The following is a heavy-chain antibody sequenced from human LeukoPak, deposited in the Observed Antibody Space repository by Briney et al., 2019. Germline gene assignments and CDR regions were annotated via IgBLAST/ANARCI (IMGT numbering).Heavy chain of an antibody. CDR2: INHSGST. CDR1: GGSFSDDF. V-gene: IGHV4-34*01. Sequence: PSETLSLTCAVDGGSFSDDFCNWIRQPPGKGLEWIGEINHSGSTNYNPSLKSRVTISVDTSKNQFSLKLSSVTAADTAVYYCARSGGYCSSTSCYIHFDYWGQGTLVTVSS. D-gene: IGHD2-2*01. J-gene: IGHJ4*02. CDR3: ARSGGYCSSTSCYIHFDY.